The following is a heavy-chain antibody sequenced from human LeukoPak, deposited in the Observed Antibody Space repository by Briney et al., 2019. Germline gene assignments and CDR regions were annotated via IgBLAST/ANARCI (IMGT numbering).Heavy chain of an antibody. CDR3: ATLVFDSSGYSYFDY. CDR1: GFTFSSYA. V-gene: IGHV3-23*01. CDR2: ISESGDNT. Sequence: GGSLRLSCAASGFTFSSYAISWVRQAPGKGLEWVSGISESGDNTYCTDSVKGRFTISRDNSKNTLHLQMSSLRAEDTAVYFCATLVFDSSGYSYFDYWGQGTLVTVSS. J-gene: IGHJ4*02. D-gene: IGHD3-22*01.